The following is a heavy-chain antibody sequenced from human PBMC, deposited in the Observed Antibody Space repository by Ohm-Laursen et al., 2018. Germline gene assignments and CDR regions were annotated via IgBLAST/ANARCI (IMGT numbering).Heavy chain of an antibody. CDR2: IDWDTDK. CDR1: GFSLSTTGMR. CDR3: ARIVVSGADAFDI. Sequence: TQTLTLTSTFSGFSLSTTGMRVSWIRQPPGKALEWLARIDWDTDKFYSTSLKTRLTISKDTSKNQVLLTMTNMDPVDTATYYCARIVVSGADAFDIWGQGTMVTVSS. D-gene: IGHD5/OR15-5a*01. J-gene: IGHJ3*02. V-gene: IGHV2-70*04.